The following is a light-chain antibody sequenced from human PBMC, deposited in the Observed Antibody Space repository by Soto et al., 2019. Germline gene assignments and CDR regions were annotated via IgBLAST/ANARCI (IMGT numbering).Light chain of an antibody. J-gene: IGKJ1*01. Sequence: EIVLTQSPGTLAVFPGERATVSCTASQSLNFNFLGWYQKKSGQAPRLLIYAASTRATGIPDRFSGSGSGTDFTLTISSLQPDDFATYYCQQYNSYPWTFGQGTKVDIK. CDR2: AAS. CDR3: QQYNSYPWT. CDR1: QSLNFNF. V-gene: IGKV3-20*01.